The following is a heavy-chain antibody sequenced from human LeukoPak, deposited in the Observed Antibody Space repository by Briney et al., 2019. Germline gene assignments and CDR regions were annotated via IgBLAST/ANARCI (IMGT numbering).Heavy chain of an antibody. J-gene: IGHJ3*02. D-gene: IGHD1-1*01. V-gene: IGHV3-53*01. CDR3: ARGRRRLRGMNGDGDAFDI. CDR1: GFSVGGNY. CDR2: IYSDGSI. Sequence: GGSLRLSCAASGFSVGGNYISWVRQAPGKGLEWVSMIYSDGSIFHADSVKGRFTMSRDNSRNTLDLQMNSLRVEDTAVYFRARGRRRLRGMNGDGDAFDIWGQGTMVTVSS.